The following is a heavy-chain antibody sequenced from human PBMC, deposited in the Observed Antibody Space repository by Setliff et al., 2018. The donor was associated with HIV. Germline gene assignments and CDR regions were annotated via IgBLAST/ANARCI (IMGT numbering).Heavy chain of an antibody. CDR3: ARGYYGSDLQNAMDV. CDR2: IRYDGNDK. J-gene: IGHJ6*02. D-gene: IGHD3-10*01. Sequence: GGSLRLSCEASAFIFTTYGMHWVRQAPGKGLEWIAFIRYDGNDKYYADSVKGRFTISRDNSKNTLYLQMDSLRGEDTAVYYCARGYYGSDLQNAMDVWGQGTTVTVSS. V-gene: IGHV3-30*02. CDR1: AFIFTTYG.